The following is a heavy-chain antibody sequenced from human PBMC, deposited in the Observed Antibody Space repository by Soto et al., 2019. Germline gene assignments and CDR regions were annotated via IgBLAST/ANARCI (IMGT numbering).Heavy chain of an antibody. V-gene: IGHV3-66*01. J-gene: IGHJ3*01. CDR2: IYSGGST. CDR3: ATMFSGAMFAFDV. Sequence: EVQLVESGGDLVQPGGSLRLSCEASGFTVSGNYMTWVRQAPGKGLEWVSIIYSGGSTHYGESEKGRFTISRDNPKNAIFLQMNSLRAEDTAVYYCATMFSGAMFAFDVWGQGTLVTVSS. CDR1: GFTVSGNY. D-gene: IGHD3-10*02.